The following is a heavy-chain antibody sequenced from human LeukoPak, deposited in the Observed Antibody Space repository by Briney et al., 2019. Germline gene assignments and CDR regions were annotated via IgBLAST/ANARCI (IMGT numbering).Heavy chain of an antibody. V-gene: IGHV4-39*01. CDR3: ARLGGYYDPPDY. D-gene: IGHD3-22*01. Sequence: SETLSLTCTVSGGSIRSSTYYWAWIRQPPGKGLEWTGTIHHSGDTYYNPSLKSRVTISVDTSKSQFSLNLSSVTAADTAVYYCARLGGYYDPPDYWGQGTLVTVSS. CDR2: IHHSGDT. J-gene: IGHJ4*02. CDR1: GGSIRSSTYY.